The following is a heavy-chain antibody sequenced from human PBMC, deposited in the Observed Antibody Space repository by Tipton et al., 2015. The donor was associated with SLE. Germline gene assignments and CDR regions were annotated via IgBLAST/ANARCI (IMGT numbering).Heavy chain of an antibody. V-gene: IGHV1-2*02. J-gene: IGHJ5*02. Sequence: QSGAEVKKPGASVKVSCKASGYTFAGYYIHWVRQAPRQGLEWMGWINPNSGDTNYVENFQGRVTMTRDTSISTAYMHLSSLRSDDTAMYYCARDRRYYDSSGSPASWGQGTLVTVSS. CDR1: GYTFAGYY. CDR3: ARDRRYYDSSGSPAS. CDR2: INPNSGDT. D-gene: IGHD3-22*01.